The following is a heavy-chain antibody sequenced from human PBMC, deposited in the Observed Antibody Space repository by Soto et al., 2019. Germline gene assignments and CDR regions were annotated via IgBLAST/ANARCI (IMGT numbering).Heavy chain of an antibody. D-gene: IGHD3-22*01. V-gene: IGHV3-23*01. CDR1: GFTFSSYA. CDR2: ISGSGGST. J-gene: IGHJ4*02. Sequence: GGPLRLSCAASGFTFSSYAMSWVRQAPGKGLEWVSTISGSGGSTFYADSVKGRFTISRDNSKNTLYLQMNSLRAEDTAVYYCANDCCYYDSSGYVWRQGTLVTVFS. CDR3: ANDCCYYDSSGYV.